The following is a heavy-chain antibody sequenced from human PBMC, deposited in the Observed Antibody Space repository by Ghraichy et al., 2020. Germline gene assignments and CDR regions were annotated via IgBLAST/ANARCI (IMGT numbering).Heavy chain of an antibody. Sequence: SETLSLTCAVYGGSFSGYYWSWIRQPPGKGLEWIGEINHSGSTNYNPSLKSRVTISVDTSKNQFSLKLSSVTAADTAVYYCARGIRLAAAGGAHLDYWGQGTLVTVSS. D-gene: IGHD6-13*01. V-gene: IGHV4-34*01. CDR2: INHSGST. J-gene: IGHJ4*02. CDR1: GGSFSGYY. CDR3: ARGIRLAAAGGAHLDY.